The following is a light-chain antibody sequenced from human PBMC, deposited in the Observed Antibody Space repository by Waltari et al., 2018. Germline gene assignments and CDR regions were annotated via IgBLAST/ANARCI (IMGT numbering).Light chain of an antibody. Sequence: DIQMTQSPSSLSASVGDRVTITCRASQSISSFLNWYQHKPGKAPKPLIYAASSLQSGVPPRFSGSGSGTDFTLTISSLHPEDFATYYCQQSYRTPLTFGGGTKVDIK. J-gene: IGKJ4*01. CDR2: AAS. CDR3: QQSYRTPLT. V-gene: IGKV1-39*01. CDR1: QSISSF.